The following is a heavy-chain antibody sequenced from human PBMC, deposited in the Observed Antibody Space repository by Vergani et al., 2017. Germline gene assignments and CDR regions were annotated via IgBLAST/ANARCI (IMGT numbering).Heavy chain of an antibody. J-gene: IGHJ6*03. CDR2: ISSSSSYI. CDR3: ARSDFWSGYTPKYYYYYYMDV. D-gene: IGHD3-3*01. Sequence: EVQLVESGGGLVKPGGSLRLSCAASGFTFSSYSMNWVRQAPGKGLDWVSSISSSSSYIYYADSVKGRFTISRDNAKNSLYLQMNSLRAEDTAVYYCARSDFWSGYTPKYYYYYYMDVWGKGTTVTVSS. CDR1: GFTFSSYS. V-gene: IGHV3-21*01.